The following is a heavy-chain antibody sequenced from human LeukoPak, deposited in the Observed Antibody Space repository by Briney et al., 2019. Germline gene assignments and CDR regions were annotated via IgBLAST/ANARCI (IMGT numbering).Heavy chain of an antibody. CDR1: GYSFTSYW. Sequence: GESLKISCKGSGYSFTSYWISWVRQMPGKGLEWMGRIDPSDSYTNYSPSFRGHVTISADKSISTAYLQWSSLKASDTAMYYCARHHCSSTSCYRGGWFDPWGQGTLVTVSS. V-gene: IGHV5-10-1*01. CDR3: ARHHCSSTSCYRGGWFDP. CDR2: IDPSDSYT. J-gene: IGHJ5*02. D-gene: IGHD2-2*02.